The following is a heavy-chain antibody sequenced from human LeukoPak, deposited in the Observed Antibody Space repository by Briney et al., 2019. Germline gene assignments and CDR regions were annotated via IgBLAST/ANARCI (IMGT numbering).Heavy chain of an antibody. V-gene: IGHV1-18*01. CDR3: AREHLRSFDI. CDR1: GYTFTTYA. CDR2: ISAYYGNT. Sequence: ASVKVSCKASGYTFTTYAISWVRQAPGQGLEWMGWISAYYGNTTYAQKFQGRVTMTTDTSTSTAYMELRSLRSDDTAVYYCAREHLRSFDIWGQGTMVTVSS. J-gene: IGHJ3*02.